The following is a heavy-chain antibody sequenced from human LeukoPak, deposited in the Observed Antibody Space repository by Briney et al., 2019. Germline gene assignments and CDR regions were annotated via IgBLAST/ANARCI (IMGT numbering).Heavy chain of an antibody. V-gene: IGHV3-23*01. CDR2: ISGSGGST. Sequence: GGSLRLSCAASGFTFSSYAMSWVRQAPGKGLEWVSAISGSGGSTYYADSVKGRFTISRDNSKNTLYLQMNSLRAEDTAVYYCAKDGLRLSHSSGFDYWGQGTLVTVSS. D-gene: IGHD6-19*01. J-gene: IGHJ4*02. CDR1: GFTFSSYA. CDR3: AKDGLRLSHSSGFDY.